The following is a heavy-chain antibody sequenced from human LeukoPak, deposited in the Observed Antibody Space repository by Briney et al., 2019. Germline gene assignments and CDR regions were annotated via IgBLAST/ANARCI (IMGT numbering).Heavy chain of an antibody. CDR1: GGSFSGYY. J-gene: IGHJ4*02. Sequence: SETLSLTCAVYGGSFSGYYWSWIRQPPGKGLEWIGEINHSGSNNYNPPLKSRVTISVDTSKNQFSLKLSSVTAADTAVYYCARWRGYCSGGSCYPYYFDYWGQGTLVTVSS. D-gene: IGHD2-15*01. CDR3: ARWRGYCSGGSCYPYYFDY. CDR2: INHSGSN. V-gene: IGHV4-34*01.